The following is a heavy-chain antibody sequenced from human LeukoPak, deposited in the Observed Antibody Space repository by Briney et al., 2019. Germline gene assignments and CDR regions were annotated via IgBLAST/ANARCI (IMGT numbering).Heavy chain of an antibody. D-gene: IGHD3-22*01. J-gene: IGHJ4*02. CDR2: ISSDRSYI. CDR3: ARDYYDSSASATFDH. CDR1: GFTFSDYT. V-gene: IGHV3-21*01. Sequence: GGSPRLSCEASGFTFSDYTMNWVRQAPGKGLEWVSSISSDRSYIKYADSVKGRFSISRDNTKNSLFLEMRSLRIEDTAVYFCARDYYDSSASATFDHWGQGNLVTISS.